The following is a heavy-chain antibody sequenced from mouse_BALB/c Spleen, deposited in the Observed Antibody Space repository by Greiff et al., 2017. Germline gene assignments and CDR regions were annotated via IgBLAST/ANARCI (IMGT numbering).Heavy chain of an antibody. V-gene: IGHV1-80*01. CDR2: IHPGDGDT. Sequence: VQGVESGAELLRPGSSVKISCKASGYSFSSSWMNWVKQRPGQGLEWIGQIHPGDGDTNYNGKFKGKPTLTADKSSSTAYMQLSSLTSADSAVYFCARAKAGYGNPFAYWGQGTLVTVSA. J-gene: IGHJ3*01. CDR3: ARAKAGYGNPFAY. D-gene: IGHD2-1*01. CDR1: GYSFSSSW.